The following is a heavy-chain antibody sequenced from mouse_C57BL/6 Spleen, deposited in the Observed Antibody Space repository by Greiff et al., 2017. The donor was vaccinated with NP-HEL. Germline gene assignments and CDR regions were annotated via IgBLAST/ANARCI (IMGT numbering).Heavy chain of an antibody. Sequence: EVMLVESGGGLVKPGGSLKLSCAASGFTFSDYGMHWVRQAPEKGLEWVAYISSGSSTIYYADTVKGRFTISRDNAKNTLFLQMTSLRAEDTAVYYGARGSKGAYYYAMDYWGQGTSVTVSS. D-gene: IGHD1-3*01. V-gene: IGHV5-17*01. CDR2: ISSGSSTI. CDR3: ARGSKGAYYYAMDY. J-gene: IGHJ4*01. CDR1: GFTFSDYG.